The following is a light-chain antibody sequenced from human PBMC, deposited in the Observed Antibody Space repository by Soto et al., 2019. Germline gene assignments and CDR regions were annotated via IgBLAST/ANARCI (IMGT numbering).Light chain of an antibody. J-gene: IGKJ3*01. CDR2: DVF. Sequence: DIQMTQSPSSLSASVGDRVTITCQASQDISNYLNWYQQKPGKAPKLLIHDVFNLETGVPSRFSGSGSGTDFTFTISSLQPEDIATYYCQQYGNLQFTFGPGTKVDI. CDR3: QQYGNLQFT. V-gene: IGKV1-33*01. CDR1: QDISNY.